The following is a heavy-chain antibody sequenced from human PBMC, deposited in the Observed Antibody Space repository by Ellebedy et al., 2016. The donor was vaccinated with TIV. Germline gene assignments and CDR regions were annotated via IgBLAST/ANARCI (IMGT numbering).Heavy chain of an antibody. CDR3: ATDGSYGDYRSPAHAFVF. CDR2: INQGGSVK. Sequence: GESLKISCAASGFSFNSYWMTWVRQAPGKGLEWVANINQGGSVKYYVDSLRGRFTISRDNAKNSLFLQMNRLRAEDTAVYYCATDGSYGDYRSPAHAFVFWGQGTMVSVAS. CDR1: GFSFNSYW. D-gene: IGHD3-10*01. V-gene: IGHV3-7*01. J-gene: IGHJ3*01.